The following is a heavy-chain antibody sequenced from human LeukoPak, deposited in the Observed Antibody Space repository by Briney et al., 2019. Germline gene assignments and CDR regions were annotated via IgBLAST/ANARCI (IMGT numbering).Heavy chain of an antibody. D-gene: IGHD1-26*01. CDR1: GGSISSYY. Sequence: PETLSLTCTVSGGSISSYYWSWIRQPAGKGLEWIGRIYTSGCTNYNPSLKSRVTMSVDTSKNQFSLKLSSVTAADTAVYYCARDRSGGYYDYFDYWGQGTLVTVSS. CDR2: IYTSGCT. J-gene: IGHJ4*02. CDR3: ARDRSGGYYDYFDY. V-gene: IGHV4-4*07.